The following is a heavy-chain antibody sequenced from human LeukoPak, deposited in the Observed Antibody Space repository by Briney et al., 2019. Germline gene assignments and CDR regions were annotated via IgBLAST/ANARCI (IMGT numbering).Heavy chain of an antibody. D-gene: IGHD2-15*01. CDR2: IYSGGST. V-gene: IGHV3-53*01. Sequence: GGSLRLSCAASGFTVSNNYMSWVRQAPGKGLEWVSVIYSGGSTYYADSVKGRFTISRDNSNNTLYLQMNSLRAEDTAVYYCARARNLGYCSGTSCWYAFDIWGQGTMVTVSS. J-gene: IGHJ3*02. CDR1: GFTVSNNY. CDR3: ARARNLGYCSGTSCWYAFDI.